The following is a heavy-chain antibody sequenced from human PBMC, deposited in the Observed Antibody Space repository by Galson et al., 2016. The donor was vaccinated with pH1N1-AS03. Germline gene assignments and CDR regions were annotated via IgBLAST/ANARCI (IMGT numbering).Heavy chain of an antibody. D-gene: IGHD2-8*01. Sequence: SLRLSCAVSGFTFSTYWMSWVRQAPGKGLEWVANIKPDGSEKYYVDSVKGRFTISRDNAKNSLFLQMNSLRPEDTAVYYCASDHNVNGYWGQGTLVTVSS. V-gene: IGHV3-7*03. CDR3: ASDHNVNGY. CDR1: GFTFSTYW. CDR2: IKPDGSEK. J-gene: IGHJ4*02.